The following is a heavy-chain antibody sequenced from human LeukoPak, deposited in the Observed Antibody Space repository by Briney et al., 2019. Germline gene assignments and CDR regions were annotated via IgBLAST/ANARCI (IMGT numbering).Heavy chain of an antibody. CDR1: SGFISSSSYY. V-gene: IGHV4-39*01. D-gene: IGHD6-6*01. CDR2: SYYSEST. CDR3: ATIEYSRYYDD. J-gene: IGHJ4*02. Sequence: SEPLSLTCTVSSGFISSSSYYWGWIRQPPGKGLEWSVGSYYSESTYYNPSIKSRVTISVDTSKNQFSLNLSSETAADTAVYYCATIEYSRYYDDWGQRALVTVAT.